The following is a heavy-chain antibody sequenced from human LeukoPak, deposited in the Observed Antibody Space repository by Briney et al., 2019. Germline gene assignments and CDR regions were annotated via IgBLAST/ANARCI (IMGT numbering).Heavy chain of an antibody. V-gene: IGHV3-11*01. Sequence: GGSLRLSCAASGFTFSDYYMSWIRQAPGKGPEWVSYISSSGSTIYYADSVKGRFTISRDNAKNSLYLQMNNLRAEDTAVYYCARNYGAHAFDIWGQGTMVTVSS. CDR1: GFTFSDYY. CDR3: ARNYGAHAFDI. D-gene: IGHD4-17*01. J-gene: IGHJ3*02. CDR2: ISSSGSTI.